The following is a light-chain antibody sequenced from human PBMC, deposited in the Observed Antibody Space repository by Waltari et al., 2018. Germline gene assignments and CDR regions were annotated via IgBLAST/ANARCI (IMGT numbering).Light chain of an antibody. CDR1: TGPVTRGHY. Sequence: QAVVTQEPSLTVSPGGRATLTCASRTGPVTRGHYPYWFQQKPGQAPRTLIYATSNKHSWTPVRFSGSLLGGKAALTVSGAQPEDEADYYCLISFGGAEEIFGGGTKLTVL. CDR2: ATS. V-gene: IGLV7-46*01. J-gene: IGLJ2*01. CDR3: LISFGGAEEI.